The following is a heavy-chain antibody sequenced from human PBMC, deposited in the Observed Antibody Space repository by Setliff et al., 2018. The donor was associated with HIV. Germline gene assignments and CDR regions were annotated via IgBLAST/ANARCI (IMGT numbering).Heavy chain of an antibody. V-gene: IGHV1-18*01. D-gene: IGHD6-13*01. CDR3: ARVGGSSGWSYYYYYMDV. CDR2: ISAYNGNT. J-gene: IGHJ6*03. Sequence: ASVKVSCKASGYTFTSHGISWVRQAPGQGLEWMGWISAYNGNTNYAQKLQGRVTMTTDTSTSTAYMELRSLRSDDTAVYYCARVGGSSGWSYYYYYMDVWGKGTTVTVSS. CDR1: GYTFTSHG.